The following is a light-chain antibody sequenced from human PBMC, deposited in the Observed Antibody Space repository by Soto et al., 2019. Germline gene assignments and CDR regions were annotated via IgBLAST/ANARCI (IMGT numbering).Light chain of an antibody. V-gene: IGLV2-8*01. J-gene: IGLJ1*01. CDR1: SSDVGAYDY. CDR2: EVN. CDR3: SSYASTRNWGV. Sequence: QSVLTQPPSASGSPGQSVTIPCTGTSSDVGAYDYVSWYQQHPGKAPKLLLYEVNKRPSGVPDRFSGSKSGNTASLTVSGLRAEDEADYYCSSYASTRNWGVFGTGTKLTVL.